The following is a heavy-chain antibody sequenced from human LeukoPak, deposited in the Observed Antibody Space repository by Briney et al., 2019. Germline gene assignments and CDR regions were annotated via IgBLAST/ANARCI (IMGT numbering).Heavy chain of an antibody. J-gene: IGHJ6*03. Sequence: PSQTLSLTCTVSGGSISSGYYYWSWIRQPPGKGLEWIGYIYYSGSTNYNPSLKSRVTISVDTSKNQFSLKLSSVTAADTAVYYCARELSYYYDSSGYLPASYYYYYYMDVWGKGTTVTVSS. CDR1: GGSISSGYYY. CDR2: IYYSGST. V-gene: IGHV4-61*01. D-gene: IGHD3-22*01. CDR3: ARELSYYYDSSGYLPASYYYYYYMDV.